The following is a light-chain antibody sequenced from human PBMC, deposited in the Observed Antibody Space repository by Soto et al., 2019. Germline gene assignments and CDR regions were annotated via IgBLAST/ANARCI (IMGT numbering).Light chain of an antibody. V-gene: IGLV1-40*01. J-gene: IGLJ2*01. CDR2: GNN. Sequence: QSVLTQPPSVSGAPGQRVTISCTGSSSNIGAGFDVHWYQQLPGTAPKLLIYGNNNRPSGVPDRISGSKSGTSASLAITGLQAEDSADYYCQSYDNSLSGLVFGGGTKVTLL. CDR3: QSYDNSLSGLV. CDR1: SSNIGAGFD.